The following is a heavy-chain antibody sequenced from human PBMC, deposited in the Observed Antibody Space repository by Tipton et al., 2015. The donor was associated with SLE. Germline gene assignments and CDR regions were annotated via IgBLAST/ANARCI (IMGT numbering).Heavy chain of an antibody. Sequence: SLRLSCVGSGFTFDDYAMHWVRQAPGKGLEWVSGISWNSNSVGYADSVKGRFTISRDNAKNSLYLQMNGLRADDTAVYYCASPPYYGSGSDRPYWYFDLWVRGTLVTVSS. CDR1: GFTFDDYA. CDR2: ISWNSNSV. J-gene: IGHJ2*01. CDR3: ASPPYYGSGSDRPYWYFDL. D-gene: IGHD3-10*01. V-gene: IGHV3-9*01.